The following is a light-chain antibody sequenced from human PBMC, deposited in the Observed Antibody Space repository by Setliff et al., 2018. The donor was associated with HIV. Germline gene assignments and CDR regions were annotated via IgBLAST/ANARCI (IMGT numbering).Light chain of an antibody. CDR3: CSYAVSRTVV. Sequence: SVLTQPASVSGSPGQSITISCTGTSSDVGSYNLVSWYQQYPGKAPKLMIYEVNKRPSGVSNRFSGSKSGNTASLTISGLQAEDEADYYCCSYAVSRTVVFGGGTKVTVL. V-gene: IGLV2-23*02. J-gene: IGLJ2*01. CDR1: SSDVGSYNL. CDR2: EVN.